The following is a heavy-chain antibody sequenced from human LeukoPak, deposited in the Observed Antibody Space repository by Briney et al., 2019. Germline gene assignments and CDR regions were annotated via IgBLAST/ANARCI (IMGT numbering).Heavy chain of an antibody. J-gene: IGHJ4*02. Sequence: PSETLSLTCTVSGGSISSYYWSWILQPPGKGLEWIGYIYYSGSTNYNPSLKSRVTISVDTSKNQFSLKLSSVTAADTAVYYCARLGPGGHGEFDYWGQGTLVTVSS. CDR3: ARLGPGGHGEFDY. CDR1: GGSISSYY. CDR2: IYYSGST. D-gene: IGHD3-10*01. V-gene: IGHV4-59*01.